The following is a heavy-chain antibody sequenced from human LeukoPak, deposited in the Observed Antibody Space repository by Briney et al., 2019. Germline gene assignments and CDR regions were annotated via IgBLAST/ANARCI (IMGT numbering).Heavy chain of an antibody. V-gene: IGHV3-74*01. J-gene: IGHJ4*02. Sequence: GGSLRLSCAASGFTFSSYWMHWVRQAPGKGLVWVSRINTDGNNTSFADSVKGRFTISRDNAKNTLYLQMNSLRAEDTAVYYCGRVGGSNSPVLIWGQGTLVTVSS. CDR2: INTDGNNT. CDR3: GRVGGSNSPVLI. CDR1: GFTFSSYW. D-gene: IGHD3-16*01.